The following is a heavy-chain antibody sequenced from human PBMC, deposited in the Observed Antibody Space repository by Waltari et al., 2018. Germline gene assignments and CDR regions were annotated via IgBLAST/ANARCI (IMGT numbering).Heavy chain of an antibody. CDR3: ANWREGSATYFDY. CDR2: ISGIGDRT. Sequence: EVQLVESGGGLVKPGGSLRLSCTVPGFTFSNYAMTWARQAPGKGLEWVSSISGIGDRTYYADSVRGRFTISRDNSKNTVYLQMNNLRAEDAAVYYCANWREGSATYFDYWGQGTLVTVSS. V-gene: IGHV3-23*04. J-gene: IGHJ4*02. CDR1: GFTFSNYA.